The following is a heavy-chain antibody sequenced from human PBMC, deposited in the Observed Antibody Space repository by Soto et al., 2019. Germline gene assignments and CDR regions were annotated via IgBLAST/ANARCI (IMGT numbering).Heavy chain of an antibody. CDR3: AKRRGAGGHFDY. J-gene: IGHJ4*02. D-gene: IGHD2-15*01. CDR1: GFTFSSYA. Sequence: GGSLRLSCAASGFTFSSYAMGWVRQGPGKGLEWVAVVSIGGSTHYADPVRGRFTISRDNSKNTLSLQMNSLTAEDTAVYFCAKRRGAGGHFDYWGQGALVTVYS. CDR2: VSIGGST. V-gene: IGHV3-23*01.